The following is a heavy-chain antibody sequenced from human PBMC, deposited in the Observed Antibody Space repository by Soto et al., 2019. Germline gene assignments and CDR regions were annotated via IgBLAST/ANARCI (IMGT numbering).Heavy chain of an antibody. V-gene: IGHV3-23*01. Sequence: EVQLLESGGGLVQPGGSLRLSCAASGFTFSTYAITWVRQAPGKGLEWVSGISGGGDGTSYADSVKGRLTISRDNSKNTLYLQMNSLRADDTAIYYCAKDRWSVPEGYFDYWGQGILVTVSS. D-gene: IGHD3-3*01. CDR1: GFTFSTYA. CDR2: ISGGGDGT. CDR3: AKDRWSVPEGYFDY. J-gene: IGHJ4*02.